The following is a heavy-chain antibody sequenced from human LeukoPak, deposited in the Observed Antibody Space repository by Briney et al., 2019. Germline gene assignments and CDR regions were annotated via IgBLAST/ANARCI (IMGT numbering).Heavy chain of an antibody. V-gene: IGHV3-7*01. CDR1: GFTSSTAW. CDR2: MRQDGSDK. J-gene: IGHJ2*01. CDR3: ARRIAGTATGGYFEP. D-gene: IGHD6-19*01. Sequence: GGSLTLSCAISGFTSSTAWLTWVRQAPGKGPEWVADMRQDGSDKYYLDSVRGRFFISGDNAKSSLYLQMNSLRADDTAVYCCARRIAGTATGGYFEPWGRGTLVSVSS.